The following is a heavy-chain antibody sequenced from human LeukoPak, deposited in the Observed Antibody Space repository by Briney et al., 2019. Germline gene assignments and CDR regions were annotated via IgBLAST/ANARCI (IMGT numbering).Heavy chain of an antibody. J-gene: IGHJ6*02. V-gene: IGHV3-23*01. D-gene: IGHD3-16*02. CDR3: AKGTTVARYYAMDV. CDR1: GFTFSSYA. Sequence: GGSLRLSCAASGFTFSSYAMSWVRQAPGKGLEWVSGTNGNGASTYYADSVEGRFTISRDNSKNTLFLEMSSLRADDTAVYYCAKGTTVARYYAMDVWGQGTTVTVSS. CDR2: TNGNGAST.